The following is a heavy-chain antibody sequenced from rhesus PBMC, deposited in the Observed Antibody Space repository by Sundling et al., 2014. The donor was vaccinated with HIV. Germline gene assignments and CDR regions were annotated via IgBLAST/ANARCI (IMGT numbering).Heavy chain of an antibody. CDR3: ARDEILEYCSGSDCEEYWYFDL. CDR1: GGSISGYY. D-gene: IGHD2-21*01. CDR2: IGGSSGST. Sequence: QVQLQESGPGLVKPSETLSLTCAVSGGSISGYYWNWIRQPPGKGLEWIGYIGGSSGSTYYNPSLRSRVTISKDTSKNQFSLKLTSVTAADTAVYYCARDEILEYCSGSDCEEYWYFDLWGPGTPITISS. V-gene: IGHV4-165*01. J-gene: IGHJ2*01.